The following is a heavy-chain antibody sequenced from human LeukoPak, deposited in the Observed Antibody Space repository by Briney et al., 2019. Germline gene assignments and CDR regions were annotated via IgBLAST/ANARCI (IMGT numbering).Heavy chain of an antibody. CDR2: ITSSGSPI. V-gene: IGHV3-48*03. J-gene: IGHJ4*02. CDR3: AIVGENIAAAPFDY. D-gene: IGHD6-13*01. CDR1: GFTFSTYE. Sequence: PGGSLRLSCAGSGFTFSTYEMNWVRQAPGKGLEGISYITSSGSPIYYADSVKGRFTISRDNAKNSLYLQMNSLRVEDTAVYYCAIVGENIAAAPFDYWGQGTLVTVSS.